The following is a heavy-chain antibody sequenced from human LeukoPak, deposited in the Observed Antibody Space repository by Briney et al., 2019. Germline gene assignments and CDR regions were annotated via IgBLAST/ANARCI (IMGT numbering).Heavy chain of an antibody. CDR2: IYTSGST. CDR1: GGSISSGSYY. Sequence: SQTLSLTCTVSGGSISSGSYYWSWIRQPAGKGLEWIGRIYTSGSTNYNPSLKSRVTISVDTSKNQFSLKLSSVTAADTAVYYCARELRDGYNSDGIDYWGQGTLVTVSP. V-gene: IGHV4-61*02. D-gene: IGHD5-24*01. CDR3: ARELRDGYNSDGIDY. J-gene: IGHJ4*02.